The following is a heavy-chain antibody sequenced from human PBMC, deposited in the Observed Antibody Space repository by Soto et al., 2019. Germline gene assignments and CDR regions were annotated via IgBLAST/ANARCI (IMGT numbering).Heavy chain of an antibody. CDR2: INPRSGSA. Sequence: QVQLVQSAAEVKEPGASVTVSCKASRYLFASHNIHWVREAPGQGLEWMGEINPRSGSACYNQKFQGRVTMTSDTSTTTVYMILSSLRSDDTAVYYCARIAGAGLTYFDFWGQGTPVTVSS. CDR3: ARIAGAGLTYFDF. CDR1: RYLFASHN. J-gene: IGHJ4*02. V-gene: IGHV1-46*01. D-gene: IGHD6-13*01.